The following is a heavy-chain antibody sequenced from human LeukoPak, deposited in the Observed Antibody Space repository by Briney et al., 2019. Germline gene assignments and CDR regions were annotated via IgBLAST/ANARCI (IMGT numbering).Heavy chain of an antibody. V-gene: IGHV1-2*02. D-gene: IGHD6-6*01. CDR1: GYTFTGYY. J-gene: IGHJ3*02. Sequence: ASVKVSCKASGYTFTGYYMHWVRQAPGQGLEWMGWINPNSGGTNYAQKFQGRVTMTRDTSISTAYMELSRLRSDDTAVYYCAREGSSSGGAFDIWGQGTMVTVSS. CDR2: INPNSGGT. CDR3: AREGSSSGGAFDI.